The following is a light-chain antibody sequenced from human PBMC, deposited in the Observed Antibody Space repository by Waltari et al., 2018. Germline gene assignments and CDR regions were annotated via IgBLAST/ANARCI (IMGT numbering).Light chain of an antibody. CDR3: SSYGGINNSPYV. J-gene: IGLJ1*01. V-gene: IGLV2-8*01. CDR1: SSDVRRQEI. Sequence: QSALTQPPSASGAPGQSVTIPCPGTSSDVRRQEIVSGYQQFPGKTTQLIIWEVSRRPSGVPDRFSGSKSGNTASLTVSGLQAEDEADYYCSSYGGINNSPYVFGTGTKVTV. CDR2: EVS.